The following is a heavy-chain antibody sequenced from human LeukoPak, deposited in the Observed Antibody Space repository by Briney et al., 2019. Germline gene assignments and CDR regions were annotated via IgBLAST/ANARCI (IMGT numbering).Heavy chain of an antibody. CDR2: IYHSGST. J-gene: IGHJ4*02. Sequence: PSETLSLTCTVSGYFITSGHYWGWIRQPPGKGLEWIGSIYHSGSTYYNPPLKSRVTISVDTSKSQFSLKLSSVTAADTAVYYCASSRVGFEYWGQGTLVTVSS. CDR1: GYFITSGHY. CDR3: ASSRVGFEY. D-gene: IGHD1-26*01. V-gene: IGHV4-38-2*02.